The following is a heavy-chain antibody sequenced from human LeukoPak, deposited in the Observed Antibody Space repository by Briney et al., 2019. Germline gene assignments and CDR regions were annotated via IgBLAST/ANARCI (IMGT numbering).Heavy chain of an antibody. Sequence: SETLSLTCTVSGGSISSGGYYWSWIRQPPGKGLEWLGYIYYSGGTNYNPSLKSRVSISVDVSKNKFSLKLNSVTAADTAVYYCARRGQGSNPDYWGQGTLVTVSS. D-gene: IGHD6-13*01. CDR2: IYYSGGT. J-gene: IGHJ4*02. CDR3: ARRGQGSNPDY. CDR1: GGSISSGGYY. V-gene: IGHV4-61*08.